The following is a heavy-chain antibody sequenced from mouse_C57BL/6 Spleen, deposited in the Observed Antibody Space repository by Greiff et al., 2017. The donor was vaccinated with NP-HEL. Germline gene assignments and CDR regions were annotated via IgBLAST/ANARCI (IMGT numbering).Heavy chain of an antibody. J-gene: IGHJ2*01. V-gene: IGHV1-82*01. CDR3: AGSSYGY. Sequence: QVQLQQSGPELVKPGASVKISCKASGYAFSSSWLNWVKQRPGKGLEWIGRIYPGDGDTNYNGKFKGKATLTADKSSSTAYMQLSSLTSEDSAVYFCAGSSYGYWGQGTTLTVSS. CDR1: GYAFSSSW. CDR2: IYPGDGDT. D-gene: IGHD1-1*01.